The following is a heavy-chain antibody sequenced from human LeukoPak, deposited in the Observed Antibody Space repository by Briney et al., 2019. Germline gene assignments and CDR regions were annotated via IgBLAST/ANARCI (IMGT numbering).Heavy chain of an antibody. CDR2: IKSDGGT. D-gene: IGHD3-22*01. J-gene: IGHJ1*01. CDR3: ARAPSEIGGYYPEYFRH. CDR1: GFTFSAYW. V-gene: IGHV3-74*01. Sequence: GGSLRLSCAASGFTFSAYWMHWVRQAPGKGLVWVSRIKSDGGTNYADSVKGRFTISRDNAKKTVSLQMNSLRPEDTGVYYCARAPSEIGGYYPEYFRHWGQGTLVTVSS.